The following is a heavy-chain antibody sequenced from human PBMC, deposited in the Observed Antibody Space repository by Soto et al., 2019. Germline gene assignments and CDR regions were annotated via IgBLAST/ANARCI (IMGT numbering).Heavy chain of an antibody. Sequence: QVQLVQSGAEVKKPGSSVKVSCKASGGTFSSYAISWVRQAPGQGLEWMGGIIPIFGTANYAQKFQGRVTITAEKSTSTAYMELSSLRSEDTAVYYCATTSVQLERRPYYYYYGMDVWGQGTTVTVSS. CDR1: GGTFSSYA. V-gene: IGHV1-69*06. J-gene: IGHJ6*02. CDR2: IIPIFGTA. CDR3: ATTSVQLERRPYYYYYGMDV. D-gene: IGHD1-1*01.